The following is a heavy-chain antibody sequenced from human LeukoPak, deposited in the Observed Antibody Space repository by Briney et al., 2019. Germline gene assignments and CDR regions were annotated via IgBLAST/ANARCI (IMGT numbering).Heavy chain of an antibody. D-gene: IGHD1-14*01. CDR2: INPNGGIT. CDR3: ARSISTASSFEY. V-gene: IGHV1-46*01. CDR1: GYTFSIYY. Sequence: ASVKVSCKASGYTFSIYYIHWVRQAPGQGLEWMGIINPNGGITNYAQKFQGRVSVTRETSTSTVYMELNSLRSEDTAIYYCARSISTASSFEYWGQGTLVTVSS. J-gene: IGHJ4*02.